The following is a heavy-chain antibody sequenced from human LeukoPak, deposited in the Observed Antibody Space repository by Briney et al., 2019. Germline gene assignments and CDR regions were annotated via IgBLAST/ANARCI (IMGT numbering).Heavy chain of an antibody. J-gene: IGHJ6*02. CDR2: ISSSSTYI. V-gene: IGHV3-21*01. Sequence: GGSLRLSCAASGFTFSSYSMNWVRQAPGKGLEWVSSISSSSTYIYYADSVKGRFTISRDNAKNSLYLQMNSLRAEDTAVYYCARDPSTVFGVVVHYYGMDVWGQGTTVTVSS. CDR1: GFTFSSYS. CDR3: ARDPSTVFGVVVHYYGMDV. D-gene: IGHD3-3*01.